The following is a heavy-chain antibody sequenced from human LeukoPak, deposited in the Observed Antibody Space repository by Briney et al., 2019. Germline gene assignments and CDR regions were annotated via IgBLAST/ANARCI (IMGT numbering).Heavy chain of an antibody. V-gene: IGHV3-30*03. CDR2: ISYDGSNK. CDR3: ARDPSYYGMDV. Sequence: GGSVRLSCAASGFTFSSYGMHWVRQAPGKGLEWVAVISYDGSNKYYADSVKGRFTISRDNSKNTLYLQMNSLRAEDTAVYYCARDPSYYGMDVWGQGTTVTVSS. J-gene: IGHJ6*02. CDR1: GFTFSSYG.